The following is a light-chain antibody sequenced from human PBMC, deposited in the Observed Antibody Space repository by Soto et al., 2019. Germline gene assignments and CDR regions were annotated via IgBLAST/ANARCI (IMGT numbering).Light chain of an antibody. J-gene: IGKJ4*01. CDR2: GAS. V-gene: IGKV3-20*01. Sequence: IVLTQSPCTLSLSPGERATLSCRASQSVSSSYLAWYQRKPGQAPRLLIYGASSRATGIPDRFSGSGSGTDFTLTISRLEPEDFAVYYCQQYGSPLTFGGGTKV. CDR1: QSVSSSY. CDR3: QQYGSPLT.